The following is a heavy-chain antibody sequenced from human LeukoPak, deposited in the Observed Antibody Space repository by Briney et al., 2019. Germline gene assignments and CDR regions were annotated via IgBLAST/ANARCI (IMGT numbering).Heavy chain of an antibody. CDR1: GFTFSSYA. Sequence: PGGSLRLSCAASGFTFSSYAMSWVRQAPGKGLEWVSAISGRGGSTYYADSVKDRFTISRDNSKNTLYLQMNSLRAEDTAVYYWANHPPGLAAAEYYFDYWGQGTLVTVSS. V-gene: IGHV3-23*01. CDR3: ANHPPGLAAAEYYFDY. D-gene: IGHD6-13*01. J-gene: IGHJ4*02. CDR2: ISGRGGST.